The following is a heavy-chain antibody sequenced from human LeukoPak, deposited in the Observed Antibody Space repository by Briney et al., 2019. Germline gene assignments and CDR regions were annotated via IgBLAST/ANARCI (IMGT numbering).Heavy chain of an antibody. CDR1: GFTFSSYA. J-gene: IGHJ4*02. CDR2: ISGSGGST. D-gene: IGHD3-10*01. Sequence: PGGSLRLSCAASGFTFSSYAMSWVRQAPGKGLEWVSAISGSGGSTYYADPVKGRFAVSRDNSKNTLYLQMNSLRAEDTAVYYCAKGPGAAQLGDLDYWGQGTLVTVSS. V-gene: IGHV3-23*01. CDR3: AKGPGAAQLGDLDY.